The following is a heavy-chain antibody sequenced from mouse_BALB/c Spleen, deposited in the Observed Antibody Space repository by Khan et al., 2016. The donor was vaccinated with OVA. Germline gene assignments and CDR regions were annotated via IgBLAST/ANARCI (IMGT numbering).Heavy chain of an antibody. D-gene: IGHD4-1*01. CDR3: AREASSWDFSFPY. J-gene: IGHJ3*01. Sequence: VQLQQSGPELVEPGASVKMSCKASGYTFTNYVIHWVKQKPGQGLEWIGYINPDNAGTRYNEKFKGKATLTSDISSTSAYMELLSLTSEDSAVDSCAREASSWDFSFPYWGQGTLVTDSA. V-gene: IGHV1S136*01. CDR2: INPDNAGT. CDR1: GYTFTNYV.